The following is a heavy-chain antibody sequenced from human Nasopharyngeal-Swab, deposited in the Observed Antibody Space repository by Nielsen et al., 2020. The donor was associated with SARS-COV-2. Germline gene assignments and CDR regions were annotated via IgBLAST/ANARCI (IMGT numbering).Heavy chain of an antibody. D-gene: IGHD2-21*02. J-gene: IGHJ4*02. CDR1: GNLCTGYW. V-gene: IGHV5-51*01. CDR3: ARLRGDRSFDY. Sequence: GASLEICWEGCGNLCTGYWIGWVRQMPGKGLEWMGTIYPGDSDTRYSPSFQGQVTISADKSISTAYLQWSSLKASDTAMYYCARLRGDRSFDYWGQGTLVTVSS. CDR2: IYPGDSDT.